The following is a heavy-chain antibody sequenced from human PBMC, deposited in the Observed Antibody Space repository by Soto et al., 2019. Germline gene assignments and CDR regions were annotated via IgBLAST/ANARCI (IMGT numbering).Heavy chain of an antibody. Sequence: QVQLQQWGAGLLKPSETLSLTCAVYGGSFSGYYWSWIRQPPGKGLEWIGEINHSGSTNYNPSLKSRVTISVDTSKNQCSLKLSSVTAADTAVYYCARYDSSGYQKGDYWGQGTLVTVSS. CDR1: GGSFSGYY. J-gene: IGHJ4*02. CDR2: INHSGST. D-gene: IGHD3-22*01. V-gene: IGHV4-34*01. CDR3: ARYDSSGYQKGDY.